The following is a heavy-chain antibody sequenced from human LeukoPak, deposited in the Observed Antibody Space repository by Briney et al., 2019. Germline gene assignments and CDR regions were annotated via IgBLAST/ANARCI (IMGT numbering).Heavy chain of an antibody. CDR3: ARDPTYYDILTGEKRLFDH. Sequence: ASVKVSCKASGYTFTSYGISWVRQAPGQGLEWMGWISAYNGNTNYAQKFQGRVTITADKSTSTAYMELSSLRSEDTAVYYCARDPTYYDILTGEKRLFDHWGQGTLVTVSS. J-gene: IGHJ4*02. CDR2: ISAYNGNT. D-gene: IGHD3-9*01. CDR1: GYTFTSYG. V-gene: IGHV1-18*01.